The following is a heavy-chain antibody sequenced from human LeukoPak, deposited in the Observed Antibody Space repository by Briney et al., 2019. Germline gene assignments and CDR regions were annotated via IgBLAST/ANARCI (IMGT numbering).Heavy chain of an antibody. CDR2: IYTSGST. CDR1: GGSISSGSYY. J-gene: IGHJ4*02. V-gene: IGHV4-61*02. D-gene: IGHD3-3*01. Sequence: SETLSLTCTVSGGSISSGSYYWSWIRQPAGKGLEWIGRIYTSGSTNYNPSLKRRVTISVDTSKNQFSLTLSSVTAADTAVYYCARSPFWSGYYNIHPFDYWGQGTLVTVSS. CDR3: ARSPFWSGYYNIHPFDY.